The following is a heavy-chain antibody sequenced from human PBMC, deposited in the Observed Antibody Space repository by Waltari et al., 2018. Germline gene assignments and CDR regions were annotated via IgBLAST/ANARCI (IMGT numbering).Heavy chain of an antibody. D-gene: IGHD7-27*01. CDR3: ARGNWAPFDY. J-gene: IGHJ4*02. V-gene: IGHV3-7*01. Sequence: EVQLVESGGGLVQPGGSLRLSCAASGLTFSSYWMTWVRQAPGKGLDGVAIIKQEGSEKHYVDSVKGRFTISRDNAKNSLYLQMNSLRVEDTAIYYCARGNWAPFDYWGQGTLVTVSS. CDR2: IKQEGSEK. CDR1: GLTFSSYW.